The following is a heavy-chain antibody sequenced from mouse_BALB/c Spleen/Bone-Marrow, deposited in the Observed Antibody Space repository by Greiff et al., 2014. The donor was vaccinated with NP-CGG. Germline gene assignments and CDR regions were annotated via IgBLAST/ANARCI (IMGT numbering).Heavy chain of an antibody. CDR2: IYPGSGTT. CDR1: GYTFNDYY. D-gene: IGHD1-2*01. CDR3: ARDYGYVDAMNY. J-gene: IGHJ4*01. Sequence: QVQLQQSGPELVKPGASVKISCKASGYTFNDYYINWVKQTPGQGLEWIGWIYPGSGTTKYNENFKGKATLTVDTSSGTAYIQLSSLTSEDTAVYFCARDYGYVDAMNYWGQGTSVTVSS. V-gene: IGHV1-84*02.